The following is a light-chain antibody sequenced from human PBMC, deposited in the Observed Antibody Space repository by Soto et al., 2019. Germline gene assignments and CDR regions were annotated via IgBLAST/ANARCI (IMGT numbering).Light chain of an antibody. Sequence: DIQMAQSPSTLSASVGDRVTITCRASQSISSWLAWYQQKPGKAPKLLIYDASSLESGVPSRFSGSGSGTEFTLTISSLQPDDFATYYCQQYNSFPLTFGGGTKVEIK. V-gene: IGKV1-5*01. CDR3: QQYNSFPLT. J-gene: IGKJ4*01. CDR2: DAS. CDR1: QSISSW.